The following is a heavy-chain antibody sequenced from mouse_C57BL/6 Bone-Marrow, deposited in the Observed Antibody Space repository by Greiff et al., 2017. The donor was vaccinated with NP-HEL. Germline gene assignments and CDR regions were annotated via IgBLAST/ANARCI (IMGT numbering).Heavy chain of an antibody. CDR2: INPNYGTN. J-gene: IGHJ4*01. Sequence: VQLQQSGPELVKPGASVKISCKASGYSFTDYNMNWVKHSNGKSLEWIGVINPNYGTNSYNQKFKGKATLTVDQSSSTAYMQLNSLTSEDSAVYYCARRIYYDYDAMDYWGQGTSVTVSS. CDR3: ARRIYYDYDAMDY. CDR1: GYSFTDYN. V-gene: IGHV1-39*01. D-gene: IGHD2-1*01.